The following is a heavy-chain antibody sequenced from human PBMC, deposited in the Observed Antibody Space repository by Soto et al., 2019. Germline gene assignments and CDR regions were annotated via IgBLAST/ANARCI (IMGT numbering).Heavy chain of an antibody. CDR3: AGGRDGSFYYFDY. CDR1: GGSISSYY. J-gene: IGHJ4*02. V-gene: IGHV4-59*08. Sequence: PSETLSLTCTVSGGSISSYYWSWIRQPPGKGLEWIGYIYYSGSTNYNPSLKSRVTISVDTSKNQFSLKLSSVTAADTAVYYCAGGRDGSFYYFDYWGQGTLVTVSS. CDR2: IYYSGST. D-gene: IGHD2-15*01.